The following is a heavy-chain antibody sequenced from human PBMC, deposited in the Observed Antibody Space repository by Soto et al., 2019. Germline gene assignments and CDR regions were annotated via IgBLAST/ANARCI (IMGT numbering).Heavy chain of an antibody. CDR2: IGTAGDT. D-gene: IGHD2-21*01. CDR1: GFTFGSYD. J-gene: IGHJ6*02. V-gene: IGHV3-13*01. CDR3: ARDPLIGDTDYGLDV. Sequence: PGGSLRLSCAASGFTFGSYDMHWVRQATGKGLEWVSAIGTAGDTYYPGSVKGRFTISRENAKNSLYLQMNSLRAGDTAVYYCARDPLIGDTDYGLDVWGQGTTVTVSS.